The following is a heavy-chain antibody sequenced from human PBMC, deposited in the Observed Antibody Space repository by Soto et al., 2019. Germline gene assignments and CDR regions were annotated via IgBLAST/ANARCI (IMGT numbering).Heavy chain of an antibody. D-gene: IGHD2-21*01. J-gene: IGHJ4*01. CDR2: ISSGSSYI. Sequence: GGSLRLSCAASGFTFNRNSMNWVRQAPGKGLEWVSSISSGSSYIYYADSVKGPFTISRDNAKNSLYLQMNNLRAEDTAVYYCARAPSCGGDCYYSDYWGHGTLVTVSS. CDR3: ARAPSCGGDCYYSDY. V-gene: IGHV3-21*01. CDR1: GFTFNRNS.